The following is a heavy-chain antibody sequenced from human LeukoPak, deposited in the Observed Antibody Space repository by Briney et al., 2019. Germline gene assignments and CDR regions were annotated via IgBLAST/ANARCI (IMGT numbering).Heavy chain of an antibody. J-gene: IGHJ4*02. CDR1: GGTFSSYA. CDR2: IIPILGIA. V-gene: IGHV1-69*04. Sequence: GSSVKVSCKASGGTFSSYAISWVRQAPGQGLEWMGRIIPILGIANYAQKFQGRVTITADKSTSTAYMELSSLRSEDTAVYYCARDPGALSGSYYFDYWGQGTLVTVSS. D-gene: IGHD1-26*01. CDR3: ARDPGALSGSYYFDY.